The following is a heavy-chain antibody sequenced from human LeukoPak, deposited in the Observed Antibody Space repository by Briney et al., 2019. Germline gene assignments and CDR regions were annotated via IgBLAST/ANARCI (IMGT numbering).Heavy chain of an antibody. Sequence: VASVKVSFKASGDTFTSYAISWVRQAPGQGLEWMGSIIPILGFANYAQKFQGRVTISADTSTTTAYMELSSLRSVDTALYYCAIVGYCSGSRCYDGYFQHRGQGTLVTVSS. J-gene: IGHJ1*01. CDR3: AIVGYCSGSRCYDGYFQH. CDR1: GDTFTSYA. D-gene: IGHD2-15*01. CDR2: IIPILGFA. V-gene: IGHV1-69*04.